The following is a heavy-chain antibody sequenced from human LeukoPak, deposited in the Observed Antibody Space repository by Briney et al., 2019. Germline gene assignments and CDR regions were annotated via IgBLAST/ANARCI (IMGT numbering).Heavy chain of an antibody. D-gene: IGHD1-14*01. J-gene: IGHJ6*03. CDR3: ARDVTTLNYMDV. CDR2: IWYDGGNK. Sequence: LRGSLRLSCAASGITSSRLALRWGRHAPGRGLEWVAVIWYDGGNKYYADSVKGRFTISRDNSKNTLYLHMNSLRAEDTAVYYCARDVTTLNYMDVWGRGTTVTVSS. V-gene: IGHV3-33*01. CDR1: GITSSRLA.